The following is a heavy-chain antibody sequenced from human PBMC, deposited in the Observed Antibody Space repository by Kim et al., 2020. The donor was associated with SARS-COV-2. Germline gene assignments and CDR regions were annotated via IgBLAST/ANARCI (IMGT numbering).Heavy chain of an antibody. D-gene: IGHD3-10*01. J-gene: IGHJ4*02. CDR3: ARDDPTILWFGESNLPDY. V-gene: IGHV1-18*04. CDR2: ISAYNGNT. CDR1: GYTFTSYG. Sequence: ASVKVSCKASGYTFTSYGISWVRQAPGQGLEWMGWISAYNGNTNYAQKLQGRVTMTTDTSTSTAYMELRSLRSDDTAVYYCARDDPTILWFGESNLPDYWGQGTLVTVSS.